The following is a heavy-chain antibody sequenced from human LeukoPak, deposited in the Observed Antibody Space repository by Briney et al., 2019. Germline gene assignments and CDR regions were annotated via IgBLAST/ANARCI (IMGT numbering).Heavy chain of an antibody. CDR1: GGSISSYY. J-gene: IGHJ4*02. Sequence: SETLSLTCTVSGGSISSYYWSWIRQPAGKGLEWIGRIYTSGSTNYNASLKSRVSMSVDTSKNQFSLKLSSVTAADTAVFYCARENSGSYREFDYWGQGALVTVSS. CDR3: ARENSGSYREFDY. D-gene: IGHD1-26*01. V-gene: IGHV4-4*07. CDR2: IYTSGST.